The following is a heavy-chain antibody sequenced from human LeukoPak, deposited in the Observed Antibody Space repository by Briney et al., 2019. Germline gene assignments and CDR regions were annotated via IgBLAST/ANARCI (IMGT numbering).Heavy chain of an antibody. V-gene: IGHV4-39*01. Sequence: PSETLSPTCTVSGGSIRSSSYYWGWIRQPPGKGLEWIGSIYYSGSTYYNPSLKSRVTISVDTSKNQFSLKVSSVTAADTAVYYCARHYRGNGGVLTIFGYFDSWGQGTLVTVSS. CDR1: GGSIRSSSYY. D-gene: IGHD3-3*01. CDR2: IYYSGST. CDR3: ARHYRGNGGVLTIFGYFDS. J-gene: IGHJ4*02.